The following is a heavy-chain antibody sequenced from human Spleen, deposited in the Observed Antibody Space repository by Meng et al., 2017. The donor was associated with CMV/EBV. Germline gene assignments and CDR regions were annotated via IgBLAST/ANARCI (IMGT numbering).Heavy chain of an antibody. Sequence: GESLKISCAASGFTFCDYYMNWVRQAPGKGLEWVSSITSSSNYIYYADSVKGRFTISRDNAKNSLYLQMNSLRAEDTAVYYCARGESSYGGNGLDYWGQGTLVTVSS. CDR1: GFTFCDYY. CDR3: ARGESSYGGNGLDY. D-gene: IGHD4-23*01. CDR2: ITSSSNYI. V-gene: IGHV3-21*06. J-gene: IGHJ4*02.